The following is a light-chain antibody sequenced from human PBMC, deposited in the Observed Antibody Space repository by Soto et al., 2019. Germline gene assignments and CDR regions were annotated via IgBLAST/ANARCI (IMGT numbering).Light chain of an antibody. Sequence: DIQMTQSPSDMSASVGDRVTITCRASQDISNFLAWYQQTPGKVPKHLIYGASKLQSGVPSRFSGGGSGTNVTITISSLQPEDVETYYCQNYKRAPITFGQGTRLEIK. CDR2: GAS. CDR1: QDISNF. V-gene: IGKV1-27*01. CDR3: QNYKRAPIT. J-gene: IGKJ5*01.